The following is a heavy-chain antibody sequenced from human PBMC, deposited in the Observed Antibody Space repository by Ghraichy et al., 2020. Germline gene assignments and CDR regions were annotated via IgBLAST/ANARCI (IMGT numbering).Heavy chain of an antibody. V-gene: IGHV3-7*01. J-gene: IGHJ4*02. CDR3: ARDLFYFESSGYYASDY. D-gene: IGHD3-22*01. Sequence: LNISCAASGFSFRDSWMTWVRQAPGKGLEWVANIKQDGSAKYYVESVKGRFTISRDNAKNSLYLHMNSLRAEDTAVYFCARDLFYFESSGYYASDYWGQGTLVTVSS. CDR1: GFSFRDSW. CDR2: IKQDGSAK.